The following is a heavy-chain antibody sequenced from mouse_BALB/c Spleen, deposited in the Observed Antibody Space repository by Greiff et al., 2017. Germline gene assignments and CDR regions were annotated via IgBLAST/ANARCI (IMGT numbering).Heavy chain of an antibody. CDR1: GYTFTSYW. CDR2: INPSTGYT. D-gene: IGHD2-14*01. Sequence: VQLQQSGAELAKPGASVKMSCKASGYTFTSYWMHWVKQRPGQGLEWIGYINPSTGYTEYNQKFKDKATLTADKSSSTAYMQLSSLTSEDSAVYYCASLFYRYDEEVLIAYWGQGTLVTVSA. CDR3: ASLFYRYDEEVLIAY. J-gene: IGHJ3*01. V-gene: IGHV1-7*01.